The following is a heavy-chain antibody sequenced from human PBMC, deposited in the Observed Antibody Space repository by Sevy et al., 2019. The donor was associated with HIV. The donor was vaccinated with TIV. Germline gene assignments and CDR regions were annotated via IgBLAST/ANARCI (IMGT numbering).Heavy chain of an antibody. V-gene: IGHV4-59*08. Sequence: ETLSLSCSVSDDSINSYYWSWIRQPPGKGLEWIGYIYNNIGSTSYNPSLTSRVTISVDTSKNQFSLKLTSVTAADTAVYYCARGAVVIGTAATPVLDFWGQGSLVTVSS. CDR1: DDSINSYY. CDR3: ARGAVVIGTAATPVLDF. CDR2: IYNNIGST. D-gene: IGHD3-3*01. J-gene: IGHJ4*02.